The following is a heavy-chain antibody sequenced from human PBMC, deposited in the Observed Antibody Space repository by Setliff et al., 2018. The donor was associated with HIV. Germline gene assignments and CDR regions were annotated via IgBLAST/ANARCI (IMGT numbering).Heavy chain of an antibody. Sequence: NPSETLSLTCTVSGSSISSGSYYWSWIRQPAGEGLEWIGQIHTTGTTNYNPSLKSRVTISIDTSKKQFSLRLTSVTAADTAVYYCARVARYSYGSFESWGQGTLVTVSS. CDR1: GSSISSGSYY. D-gene: IGHD5-18*01. V-gene: IGHV4-61*09. J-gene: IGHJ4*02. CDR3: ARVARYSYGSFES. CDR2: IHTTGTT.